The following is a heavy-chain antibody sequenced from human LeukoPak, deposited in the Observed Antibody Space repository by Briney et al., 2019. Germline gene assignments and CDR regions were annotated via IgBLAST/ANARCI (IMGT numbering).Heavy chain of an antibody. CDR3: ARGGSGSYNMFDY. CDR1: GFTFSSYS. Sequence: GGSLGLSCAASGFTFSSYSMNWVRQAPGKGLEWVSYISSSSSYIYYADSVKGRSTISRDNAKNSLYLQMNSLRAEDTAVYYCARGGSGSYNMFDYWGQGTLVTVSS. V-gene: IGHV3-21*05. D-gene: IGHD1-26*01. J-gene: IGHJ4*02. CDR2: ISSSSSYI.